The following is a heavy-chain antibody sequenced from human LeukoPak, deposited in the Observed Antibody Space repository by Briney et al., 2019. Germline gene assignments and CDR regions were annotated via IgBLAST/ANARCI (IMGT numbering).Heavy chain of an antibody. CDR3: AKDLEYSGYHYFDY. J-gene: IGHJ4*02. D-gene: IGHD5-12*01. V-gene: IGHV3-30*18. Sequence: GXTFSXXXXHWVXXAXGXXXXXXXVISYDGSNKYYADSVKGRFTISRDNSKNTLYLQMNSLRAEDTAVYYCAKDLEYSGYHYFDYWGQGTLVTASS. CDR1: GXTFSXXX. CDR2: ISYDGSNK.